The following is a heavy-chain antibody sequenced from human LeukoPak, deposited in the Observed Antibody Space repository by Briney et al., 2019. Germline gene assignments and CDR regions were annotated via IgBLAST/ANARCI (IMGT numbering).Heavy chain of an antibody. CDR1: DYTFITYG. CDR3: ARVMHWDKPMARGRGMDV. CDR2: IRPYNGNT. V-gene: IGHV1-18*01. Sequence: ASVKVSCKASDYTFITYGIAWVRQAPGQRREWMGWIRPYNGNTNYAQKFQGRVTVTTDTSTSTAYMELRSLRSDDTALYYCARVMHWDKPMARGRGMDVWGQGTTVTVSS. D-gene: IGHD5-18*01. J-gene: IGHJ6*02.